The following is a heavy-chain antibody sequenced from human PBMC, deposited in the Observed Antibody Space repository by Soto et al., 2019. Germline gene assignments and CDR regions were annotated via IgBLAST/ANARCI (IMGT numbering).Heavy chain of an antibody. D-gene: IGHD3-10*01. J-gene: IGHJ4*02. Sequence: EVQVVESGGGLVQPGGSLRLSCAASGFTFSSYWMSWVRQAPGKGLEWVANIKEDGSEKNYVDSVKGQFTISRDNAKNSLYLQMNSLRAEDTAVYYCARERYYHGSGDYWGQGTLVTVSS. CDR2: IKEDGSEK. CDR3: ARERYYHGSGDY. CDR1: GFTFSSYW. V-gene: IGHV3-7*01.